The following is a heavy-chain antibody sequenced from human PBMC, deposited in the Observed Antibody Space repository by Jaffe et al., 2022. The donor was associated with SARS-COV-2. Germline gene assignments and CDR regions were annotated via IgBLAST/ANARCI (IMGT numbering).Heavy chain of an antibody. V-gene: IGHV3-30*18. CDR3: AKSPSITGTTMIDY. Sequence: QVQLVESGGGVVQPGRSLRLSCAASGFTFSSYGMHWVRQAPGKGLEWVAVISYDGSNKYYADSVKGRFTISRDNSKNTLYLQMNSLRAEDTAVYYCAKSPSITGTTMIDYWGQGTLVTVSS. CDR1: GFTFSSYG. D-gene: IGHD1-7*01. CDR2: ISYDGSNK. J-gene: IGHJ4*02.